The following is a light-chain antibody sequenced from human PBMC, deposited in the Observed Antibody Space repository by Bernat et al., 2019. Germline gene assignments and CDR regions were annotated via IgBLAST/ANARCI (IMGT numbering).Light chain of an antibody. V-gene: IGLV2-14*03. CDR2: NVA. CDR3: SAYTATSTVL. CDR1: RSDIGGYNF. Sequence: QSALTQPVSVSGSPGQSITLSCTGGRSDIGGYNFVYWYQQHPGKAPKLLIYNVAHRPSGISNRFSGSKSGNTASLTISGLQADDEADYFCSAYTATSTVLFGGGTKLTVL. J-gene: IGLJ2*01.